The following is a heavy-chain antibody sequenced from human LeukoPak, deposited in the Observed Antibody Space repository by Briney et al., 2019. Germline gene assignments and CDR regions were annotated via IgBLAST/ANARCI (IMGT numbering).Heavy chain of an antibody. CDR3: ARLIGDIAVSGTSWFDP. V-gene: IGHV4-59*11. Sequence: SETLSLTCTVSGGSISSHYWSWIRQAPGKGLEWIGYIYDSGSTNYNPSRKSRVTISVDTSKNQFSLKLSSVTAADTAVYYCARLIGDIAVSGTSWFDPWGQGTLVTVSS. CDR1: GGSISSHY. D-gene: IGHD6-19*01. CDR2: IYDSGST. J-gene: IGHJ5*02.